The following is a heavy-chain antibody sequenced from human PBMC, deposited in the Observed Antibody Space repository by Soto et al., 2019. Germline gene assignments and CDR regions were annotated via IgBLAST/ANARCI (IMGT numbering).Heavy chain of an antibody. Sequence: SVKVSCKASGGTFSSYAISWVRQAPGQGLEWMGGIIPIFGTANYAQKFQGGVTITADESTSTAYMELSSLRSEDTAVYYCARARIVVVPAARYYYYYGMDVWGQGTTVTVSS. CDR3: ARARIVVVPAARYYYYYGMDV. CDR1: GGTFSSYA. D-gene: IGHD2-2*01. J-gene: IGHJ6*02. CDR2: IIPIFGTA. V-gene: IGHV1-69*13.